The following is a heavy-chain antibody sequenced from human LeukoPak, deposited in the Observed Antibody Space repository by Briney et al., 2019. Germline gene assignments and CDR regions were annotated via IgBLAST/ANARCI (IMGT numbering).Heavy chain of an antibody. J-gene: IGHJ4*02. Sequence: GASVTVSCKASGYTFTSYGISWVRQAPGQGLEWMGWISAYNGNTNYAQKLQGRVTMTTDTSTSTAYMELRSLRSDDTAVYYCARSPHGDGYNLLFDYWGQGTLVTVSS. CDR1: GYTFTSYG. CDR2: ISAYNGNT. CDR3: ARSPHGDGYNLLFDY. D-gene: IGHD5-24*01. V-gene: IGHV1-18*01.